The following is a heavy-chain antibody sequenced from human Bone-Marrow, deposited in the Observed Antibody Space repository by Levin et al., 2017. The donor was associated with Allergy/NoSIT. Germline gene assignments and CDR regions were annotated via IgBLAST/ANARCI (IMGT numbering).Heavy chain of an antibody. D-gene: IGHD2-15*01. CDR2: ISYDGSNK. V-gene: IGHV3-33*01. Sequence: GGSLRLSCAASGFTFSSYGIHWVRQAPGKGLEWVSIISYDGSNKYYGDSVKGRFTISRDNSKDTVYLQINNLRREDTAVYYCERDTVGYYYGLDVWGQGTAVIVSS. CDR3: ERDTVGYYYGLDV. CDR1: GFTFSSYG. J-gene: IGHJ6*02.